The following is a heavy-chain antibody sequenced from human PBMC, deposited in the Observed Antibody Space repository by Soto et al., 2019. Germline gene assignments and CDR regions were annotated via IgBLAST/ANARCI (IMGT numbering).Heavy chain of an antibody. V-gene: IGHV5-51*01. CDR1: GCRYTSYW. CDR3: ARLRSGSGSSSWYAYFYGMDV. Sequence: KISCKGCGCRYTSYWIGSVRQIPGTDLEWMGIIYPGDSDSRYSPSFQGQVTISADKSISTAYLHWSSLKASDTAMYYSARLRSGSGSSSWYAYFYGMDVWGQGTTVTVSS. CDR2: IYPGDSDS. D-gene: IGHD6-13*01. J-gene: IGHJ6*02.